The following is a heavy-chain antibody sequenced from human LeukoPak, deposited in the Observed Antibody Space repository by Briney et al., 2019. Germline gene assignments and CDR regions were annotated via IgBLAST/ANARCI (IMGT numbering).Heavy chain of an antibody. Sequence: GRSLRLSCVASGFTFTRYAMHWVRQAPGKGLEWVAVGSYDGNDKYYADSVKGRFTISRDNSKNTVYLQMNSLRAGDTAVYYCARDDALATDGFDSWGQGTLVTVSS. CDR3: ARDDALATDGFDS. CDR1: GFTFTRYA. V-gene: IGHV3-30*04. J-gene: IGHJ4*02. CDR2: GSYDGNDK. D-gene: IGHD5-24*01.